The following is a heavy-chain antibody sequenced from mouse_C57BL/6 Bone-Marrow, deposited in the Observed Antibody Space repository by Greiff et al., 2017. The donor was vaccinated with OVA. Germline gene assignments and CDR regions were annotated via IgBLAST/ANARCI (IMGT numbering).Heavy chain of an antibody. D-gene: IGHD2-4*01. CDR1: GFTFSSYG. V-gene: IGHV5-6*01. CDR3: ARTFYDYDWFAY. Sequence: EVKVVESGGDLVKPGGSLKLSCAASGFTFSSYGMSWVRQTPDKRLEWVATISSGGSYTYYPDSVKGRFTISRDNAKNTLYLQMSSLKSEDTAMYYCARTFYDYDWFAYWGQGTLVTVSA. J-gene: IGHJ3*01. CDR2: ISSGGSYT.